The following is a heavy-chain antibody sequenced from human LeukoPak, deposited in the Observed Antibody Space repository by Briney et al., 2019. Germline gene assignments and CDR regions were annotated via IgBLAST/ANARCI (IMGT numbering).Heavy chain of an antibody. D-gene: IGHD3-3*01. V-gene: IGHV4-4*02. CDR1: GGSISSTNW. Sequence: PSGTLSLICGVSGGSISSTNWWTWIHQPPGKGLEWIGEVHLDGRTNYNPSLESRLTMSVDLSENHISLKLTSVTAADTAVYYCAREGGFYRPLDYTGQGTLVTVSS. CDR2: VHLDGRT. CDR3: AREGGFYRPLDY. J-gene: IGHJ4*02.